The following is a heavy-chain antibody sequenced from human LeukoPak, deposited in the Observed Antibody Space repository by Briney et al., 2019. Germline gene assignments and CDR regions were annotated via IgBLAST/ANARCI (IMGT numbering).Heavy chain of an antibody. D-gene: IGHD6-13*01. CDR3: ASASSHRIAAGGDY. J-gene: IGHJ4*02. CDR1: GFTFSSHN. Sequence: GGSLRLSCAASGFTFSSHNMVWVRQPPGKGLEWISYISDSSITMYYADSVKGRFTISRDNAKNSLYLQMNSLRAEDTAVYYCASASSHRIAAGGDYWGQGTLVTVSS. V-gene: IGHV3-48*04. CDR2: ISDSSITM.